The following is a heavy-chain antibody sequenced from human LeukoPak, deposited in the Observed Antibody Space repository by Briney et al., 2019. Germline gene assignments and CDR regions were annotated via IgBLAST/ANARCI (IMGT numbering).Heavy chain of an antibody. D-gene: IGHD1-26*01. CDR3: AKVAQGWDIIFDY. Sequence: GGSLRLSGAASGFSFSTYAMTWFRQAPGKGLEGVSAISSGGSDTKYADSMKGRFTNSKDNSKSTLYMQMNNLSADDTAVYYCAKVAQGWDIIFDYWGQGTLVTASS. J-gene: IGHJ4*02. CDR1: GFSFSTYA. V-gene: IGHV3-23*01. CDR2: ISSGGSDT.